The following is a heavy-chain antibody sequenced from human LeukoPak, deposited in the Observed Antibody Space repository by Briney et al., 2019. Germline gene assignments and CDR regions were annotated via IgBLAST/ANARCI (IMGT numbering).Heavy chain of an antibody. CDR3: AREGGVRGVIISSWFDP. CDR2: IIPIFGTA. Sequence: SVKVSCKASGYTFTGYYMHWVRQAPGQGLEWMGGIIPIFGTANYAQKFQGRVTITADESTSTAYMELSSLRSEDTAVYYCAREGGVRGVIISSWFDPWGQGTLVTVSS. J-gene: IGHJ5*02. D-gene: IGHD3-10*01. CDR1: GYTFTGYY. V-gene: IGHV1-69*13.